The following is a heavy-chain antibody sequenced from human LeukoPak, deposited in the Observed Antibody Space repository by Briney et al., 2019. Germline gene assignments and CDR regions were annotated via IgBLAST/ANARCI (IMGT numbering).Heavy chain of an antibody. CDR1: GVSISSGSNY. J-gene: IGHJ4*02. V-gene: IGHV4-39*07. D-gene: IGHD3-22*01. CDR2: IYSSGNT. CDR3: ARDNDSSGYYFDY. Sequence: SETLSLTCSVSGVSISSGSNYWGWIRQPPGKTLEWIGSIYSSGNTYYNPSLKSRVIILVDTAKNHFSLNLTSVTAADTAVYYCARDNDSSGYYFDYWGQGTLVTVSS.